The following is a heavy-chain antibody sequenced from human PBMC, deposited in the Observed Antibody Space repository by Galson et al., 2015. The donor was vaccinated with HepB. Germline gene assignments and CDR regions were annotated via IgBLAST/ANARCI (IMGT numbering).Heavy chain of an antibody. D-gene: IGHD2-2*02. CDR1: GFHFSSYV. J-gene: IGHJ4*02. Sequence: SLRVYCAAYGFHFSSYVMIWVRQAQGKGLEFVRGMSGNADDTYYADYVKGRITISRDNSKNTLYLQMNVLRADDTAVYYCAKRRPGYCDSTTCYNTFDYWGQGTLLTVSS. V-gene: IGHV3-23*01. CDR2: MSGNADDT. CDR3: AKRRPGYCDSTTCYNTFDY.